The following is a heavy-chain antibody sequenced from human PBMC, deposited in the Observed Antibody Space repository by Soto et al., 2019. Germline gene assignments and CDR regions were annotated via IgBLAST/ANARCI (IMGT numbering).Heavy chain of an antibody. CDR2: INSDGSST. CDR1: GLTFRSYW. V-gene: IGHV3-74*01. D-gene: IGHD3-10*01. J-gene: IGHJ4*02. Sequence: EVQLVESGGGLVQPGGSLRLYCAASGLTFRSYWMHWIRQAPGKGLVWVSRINSDGSSTNYADSVKGQFTISRDNAMNTLYLQMNSLRAEDTAVYYCGRGASGSYRRDYWGQGTLVTVSS. CDR3: GRGASGSYRRDY.